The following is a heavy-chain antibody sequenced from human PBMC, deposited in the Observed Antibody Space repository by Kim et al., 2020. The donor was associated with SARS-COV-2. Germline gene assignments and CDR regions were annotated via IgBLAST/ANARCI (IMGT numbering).Heavy chain of an antibody. V-gene: IGHV3-9*01. CDR2: ISWNSGSI. J-gene: IGHJ3*02. CDR1: GFTFDDYA. CDR3: AKDMSWALTPGDAFDI. D-gene: IGHD3-10*01. Sequence: GGSLRLSCAASGFTFDDYAMHWVRQAPGKGLEWVSGISWNSGSIGYADSVKGRFTISRDNAKNSPYLQMNSLRAEDTALYYCAKDMSWALTPGDAFDIWGQGTMVTVSS.